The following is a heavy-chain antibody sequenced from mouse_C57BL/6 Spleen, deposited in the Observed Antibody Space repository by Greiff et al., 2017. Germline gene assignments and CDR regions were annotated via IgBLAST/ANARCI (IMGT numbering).Heavy chain of an antibody. CDR3: ARQGYCGGSYAMDY. D-gene: IGHD1-1*01. J-gene: IGHJ4*01. CDR2: ISGGGGNT. CDR1: GFTFSSYT. V-gene: IGHV5-9*01. Sequence: EVQVVESGGGLVKPGGSLKLSCAASGFTFSSYTMSWVRQTPEKRLEWVATISGGGGNTYYPDSVKGRFTISRDNAKNTLYLQMSSLRSEDTALYYCARQGYCGGSYAMDYWGQGTSVTVSS.